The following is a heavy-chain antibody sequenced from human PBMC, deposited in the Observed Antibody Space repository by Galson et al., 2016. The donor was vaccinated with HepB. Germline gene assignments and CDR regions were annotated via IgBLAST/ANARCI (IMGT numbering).Heavy chain of an antibody. J-gene: IGHJ5*02. Sequence: SLRLSCAASGFMFSGYWMNWVRQAPGKGLEWVATINKDGSGKYYVDSVKGRFTISRDNTKNSLHLQMSSLRAEDTAVYYCASDIVVEPAAWGQGTLVTVPS. CDR2: INKDGSGK. CDR1: GFMFSGYW. D-gene: IGHD2-2*01. V-gene: IGHV3-7*03. CDR3: ASDIVVEPAA.